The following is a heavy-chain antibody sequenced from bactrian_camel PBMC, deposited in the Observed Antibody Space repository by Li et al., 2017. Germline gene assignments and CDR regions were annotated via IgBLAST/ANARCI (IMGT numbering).Heavy chain of an antibody. Sequence: HVQLVESGGDSVQTGGSLRLSCGYTGNVGDMAWFRQAPGKEREGVAAMDSAGSANYADSVKGRFTISQNNAKNSVDQQMNSLKPDDTAVYYCAATGQMLSVAGCRTQGTQVTVS. V-gene: IGHV3S53*01. CDR2: MDSAGSA. D-gene: IGHD1*01. J-gene: IGHJ4*01. CDR1: GNVGD.